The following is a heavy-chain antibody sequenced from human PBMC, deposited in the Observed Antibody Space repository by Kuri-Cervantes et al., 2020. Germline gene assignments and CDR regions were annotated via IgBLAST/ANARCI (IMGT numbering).Heavy chain of an antibody. Sequence: GGSLRLSCAASGFTFSSYGMHWVRQAPGKGLEWVAVIWYDGSNTYYADSVKGRFTISRDNSKNTLYLQMSSLRAEDTAVYYCAREDYDFWSGYRYYGMDVWGQGTTVTVSS. CDR3: AREDYDFWSGYRYYGMDV. V-gene: IGHV3-33*01. CDR2: IWYDGSNT. CDR1: GFTFSSYG. J-gene: IGHJ6*01. D-gene: IGHD3-3*01.